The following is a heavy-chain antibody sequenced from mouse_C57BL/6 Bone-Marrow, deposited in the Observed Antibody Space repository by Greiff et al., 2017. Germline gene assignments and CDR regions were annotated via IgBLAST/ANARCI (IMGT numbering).Heavy chain of an antibody. V-gene: IGHV1-7*01. CDR2: INPSSGYT. CDR3: ARGDYINSYYAMDY. J-gene: IGHJ4*01. CDR1: GYTFTSYW. D-gene: IGHD2-5*01. Sequence: QVQLQQSGAELAKPGASVKLSCKASGYTFTSYWMHWVKQRPGQGLEWIGYINPSSGYTTFNQKFKDKATLTADKSSSTAYMQLSSLTYEDSAVYYCARGDYINSYYAMDYWCQGTSVTVSS.